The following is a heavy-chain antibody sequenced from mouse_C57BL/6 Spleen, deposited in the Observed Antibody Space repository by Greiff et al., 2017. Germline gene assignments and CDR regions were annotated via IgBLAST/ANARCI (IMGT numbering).Heavy chain of an antibody. CDR3: ARSSLRYLDY. CDR1: GYTFTSYW. D-gene: IGHD1-1*01. V-gene: IGHV1-50*01. Sequence: QVQLQQPGAELVKPGASVKLSCKASGYTFTSYWMQWVKQRPGQGLEWIGEIDPSDSYTNYNQKFKGKATLTVDTSSSTAYMQLSSLTSEDSAVYYCARSSLRYLDYWGQGTTLTVSS. J-gene: IGHJ2*01. CDR2: IDPSDSYT.